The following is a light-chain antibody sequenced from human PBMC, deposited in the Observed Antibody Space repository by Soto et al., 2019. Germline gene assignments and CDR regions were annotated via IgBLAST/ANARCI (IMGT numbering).Light chain of an antibody. Sequence: EIVMTQSPATLSVSPGERAALSCRASQTISNKLAWYQQKPGQTPSLLIYDASARAGGVPARFSGSGSGTECSLTISSLQSADLAVYYCQQYINWPYTFGQGTKLEI. V-gene: IGKV3-15*01. CDR3: QQYINWPYT. J-gene: IGKJ2*01. CDR1: QTISNK. CDR2: DAS.